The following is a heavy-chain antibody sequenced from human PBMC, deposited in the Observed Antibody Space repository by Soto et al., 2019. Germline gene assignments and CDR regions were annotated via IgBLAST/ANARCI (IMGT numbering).Heavy chain of an antibody. D-gene: IGHD6-6*01. Sequence: QVHLVESGGGVVQPGRSLRLSCAASGFSFSHFAIHWVRQAPGKGLEWLAVISDEGGVTHYADSVKGRFTVSRDNSKNTLFLRMNSLRTEDTAVYYCVKTIWEYTSPFDHWGQGTLVTVAS. J-gene: IGHJ4*02. CDR1: GFSFSHFA. CDR2: ISDEGGVT. V-gene: IGHV3-30*18. CDR3: VKTIWEYTSPFDH.